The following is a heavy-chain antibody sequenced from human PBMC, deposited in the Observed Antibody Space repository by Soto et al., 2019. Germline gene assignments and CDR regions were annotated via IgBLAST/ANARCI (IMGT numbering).Heavy chain of an antibody. V-gene: IGHV1-69*13. D-gene: IGHD4-4*01. CDR1: GYTFTGYY. Sequence: SVKVSCKASGYTFTGYYMHWVRQAPGQGLEWMGGIIPIFGTANYAQKFQGRVTITADESTSTAYMELSSLRSEDTAVYYCARALKSVRVLQGTRIGRKYYYYGMDVWGQGTTVTVSS. J-gene: IGHJ6*02. CDR3: ARALKSVRVLQGTRIGRKYYYYGMDV. CDR2: IIPIFGTA.